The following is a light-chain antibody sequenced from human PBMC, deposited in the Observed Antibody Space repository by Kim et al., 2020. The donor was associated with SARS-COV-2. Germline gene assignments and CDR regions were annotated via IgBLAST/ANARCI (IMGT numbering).Light chain of an antibody. Sequence: SVSQGETAALTCRASESVDTTVSWYQQRPGQAPRILIDETSTRATGIPARFSGSGSGTGFTLTISSLQSEDSAVYYCQQYYKWLTFGGGTKVDIK. CDR3: QQYYKWLT. CDR1: ESVDTT. V-gene: IGKV3-15*01. CDR2: ETS. J-gene: IGKJ4*01.